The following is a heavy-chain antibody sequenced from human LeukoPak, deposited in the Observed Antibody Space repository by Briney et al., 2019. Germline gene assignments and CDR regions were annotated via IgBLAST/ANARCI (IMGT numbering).Heavy chain of an antibody. V-gene: IGHV3-30*18. CDR1: GFTFSSYG. CDR2: ISYDGSNK. D-gene: IGHD2-21*02. J-gene: IGHJ3*02. Sequence: GGSLRLSCAASGFTFSSYGMHWVRQAPGKGLEWVAVISYDGSNKYYADSVKGRFTISRDNAKNSLYLQMNSLRAEDTALYYCAKDSGDIVVVTAINGIRGDAFDIWGQGTMVTVSS. CDR3: AKDSGDIVVVTAINGIRGDAFDI.